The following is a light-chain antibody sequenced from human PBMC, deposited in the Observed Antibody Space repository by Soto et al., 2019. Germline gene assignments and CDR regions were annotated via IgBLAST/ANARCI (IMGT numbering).Light chain of an antibody. CDR3: QQYNSYSGT. Sequence: DIQMTKSPSTLSASVGDRVTITSRASQTISSWLAWYQQKPGKAPKLLIYAASTLQSGVPSRFSGSGSGTEFTLTISSLQPEDFATYYCQQYNSYSGTFGQGTKVDIK. V-gene: IGKV1-5*03. CDR1: QTISSW. CDR2: AAS. J-gene: IGKJ1*01.